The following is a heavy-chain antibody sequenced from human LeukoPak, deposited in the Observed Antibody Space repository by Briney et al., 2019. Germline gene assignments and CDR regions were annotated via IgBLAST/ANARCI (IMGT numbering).Heavy chain of an antibody. J-gene: IGHJ5*02. D-gene: IGHD6-6*01. CDR1: GFTFSFYA. CDR3: ARDKYSSSSNNWFDP. CDR2: ISSSSSYI. Sequence: GGSLRLSCAASGFTFSFYALTWVRQAPGKGLEWVSSISSSSSYIYYADSVKGRFTISRDNAKNSLYLQMNSLRAEDTAVYYCARDKYSSSSNNWFDPWGQGTLVTVSS. V-gene: IGHV3-21*01.